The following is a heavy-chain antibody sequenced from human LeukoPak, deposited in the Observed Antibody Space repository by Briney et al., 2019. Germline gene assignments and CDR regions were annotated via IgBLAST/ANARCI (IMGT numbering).Heavy chain of an antibody. D-gene: IGHD1-1*01. J-gene: IGHJ6*02. V-gene: IGHV4-4*02. CDR1: GGSISSSNW. CDR2: IYHSGST. CDR3: ASNEPTNYYYYGMDV. Sequence: SETLSLTCAVSGGSISSSNWWSWVRQPPGKGLEWIGEIYHSGSTNYNPSLKSRVTISVDKSKNQFSLKLSSVTAADTAVYYCASNEPTNYYYYGMDVWGQGTTVTVSS.